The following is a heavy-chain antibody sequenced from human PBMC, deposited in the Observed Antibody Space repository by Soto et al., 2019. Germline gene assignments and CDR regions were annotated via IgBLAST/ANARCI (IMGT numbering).Heavy chain of an antibody. Sequence: QITLKESGPTLVKPTQTLTLTCTVSGFSLSTNGVGVSWIRQPPGKALEWLALVFWDDDKRYSASLKNRVSVTKDPSKNHDVLTMTNMDPVDTVTYYCAHSPDKVGSTFDYWAQGTLVTVSS. CDR2: VFWDDDK. D-gene: IGHD5-12*01. J-gene: IGHJ4*02. V-gene: IGHV2-5*02. CDR1: GFSLSTNGVG. CDR3: AHSPDKVGSTFDY.